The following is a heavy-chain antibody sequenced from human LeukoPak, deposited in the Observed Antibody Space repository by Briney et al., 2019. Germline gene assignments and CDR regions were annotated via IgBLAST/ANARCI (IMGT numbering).Heavy chain of an antibody. D-gene: IGHD1-14*01. CDR1: GGSISSGSYY. CDR3: ARVHHTDTFDI. CDR2: IYTSGST. Sequence: PSQTLSLTCTVSGGSISSGSYYWSWIRQPAGKGLEWIGRIYTSGSTNYNPSLKSRGTMSVDTSKNQFSLKLSSVTAADTAVYYCARVHHTDTFDIWGQGTMVTVSS. V-gene: IGHV4-61*02. J-gene: IGHJ3*02.